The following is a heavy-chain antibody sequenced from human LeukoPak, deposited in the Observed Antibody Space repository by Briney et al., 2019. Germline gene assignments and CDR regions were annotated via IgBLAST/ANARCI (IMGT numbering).Heavy chain of an antibody. CDR2: IIPILGIA. CDR1: GGTFSSYA. CDR3: ARDLSGSPDY. J-gene: IGHJ4*02. V-gene: IGHV1-69*04. Sequence: SVKVSCEASGGTFSSYAISWVRQAPGQGLEWMGRIIPILGIANYAQKFQGRVTITADKSTSTAYMELSSLRSEDTAVYYCARDLSGSPDYWGQGTLVTVSS. D-gene: IGHD1-26*01.